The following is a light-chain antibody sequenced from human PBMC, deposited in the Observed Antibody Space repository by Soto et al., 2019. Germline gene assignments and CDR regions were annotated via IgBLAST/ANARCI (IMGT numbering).Light chain of an antibody. CDR2: AAS. V-gene: IGKV1-39*01. Sequence: DIQMTQSPSSLSASVGDRVTITCRASQSINSYLNWYQQKPGKAPKLLIYAASSLQSGVPSRFSGSGSGTDFILTISSLQPEDFATYYCQQTYSYPDTFGQGTKLE. CDR1: QSINSY. CDR3: QQTYSYPDT. J-gene: IGKJ2*01.